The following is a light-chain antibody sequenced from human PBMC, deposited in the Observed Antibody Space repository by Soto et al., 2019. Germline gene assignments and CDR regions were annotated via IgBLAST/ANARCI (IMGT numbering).Light chain of an antibody. J-gene: IGKJ4*01. CDR2: RAS. CDR3: QQYGSSPLT. CDR1: QSVSSNY. Sequence: EIVLTQSPATLSLSQGERATLXXRASQSVSSNYLAWYQQKPGQTPKLXIYRASTRATGIPDRFSGSGSGTDFTLTISRLEAEDFAVYYCQQYGSSPLTFGGGTKVDIK. V-gene: IGKV3-20*01.